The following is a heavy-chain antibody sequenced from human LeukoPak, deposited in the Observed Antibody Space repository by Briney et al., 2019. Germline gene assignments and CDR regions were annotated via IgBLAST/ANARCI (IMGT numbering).Heavy chain of an antibody. V-gene: IGHV1-24*01. CDR3: ATGSGKISELRELYYYYCYGMDV. D-gene: IGHD1-7*01. CDR2: FDPEDGET. J-gene: IGHJ6*02. CDR1: GYTLTELS. Sequence: ASVKVSCKVSGYTLTELSMHWVRQAPGKGLEWMGGFDPEDGETIYAQKFQGRVTMTEDTSTDTAYMELSSLRSEDTAVYYCATGSGKISELRELYYYYCYGMDVWGQGTTVTVSS.